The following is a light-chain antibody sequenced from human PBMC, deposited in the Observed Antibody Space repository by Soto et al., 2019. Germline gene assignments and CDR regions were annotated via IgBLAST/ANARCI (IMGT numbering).Light chain of an antibody. V-gene: IGKV2-28*01. CDR2: LGS. J-gene: IGKJ4*01. CDR3: MQALQTPLT. CDR1: QSLLHSNGYNY. Sequence: DIVMTQSPLSLPVTPGEPASISCRSSQSLLHSNGYNYLDWYLQKPGQSPQLLIYLGSNRASGVPDRVSGSGSGTDFTLKISRVEAEDVGVYYCMQALQTPLTFGGGTKVHI.